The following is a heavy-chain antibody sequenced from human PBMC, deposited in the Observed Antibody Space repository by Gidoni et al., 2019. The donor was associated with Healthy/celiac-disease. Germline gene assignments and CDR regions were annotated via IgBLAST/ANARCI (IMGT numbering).Heavy chain of an antibody. D-gene: IGHD5-12*01. J-gene: IGHJ4*02. Sequence: QVQLQQWGAGLLKPSETLSLTCAVYGGSFSGYYWSWIRQPPGKGLEWIGEINHSGSTNYNPSLKSRVTISVDTSKNQFSLKLSSVTAADTAVYYCARGTDSGYAWGFDYWGQGTLVTVS. V-gene: IGHV4-34*01. CDR1: GGSFSGYY. CDR3: ARGTDSGYAWGFDY. CDR2: INHSGST.